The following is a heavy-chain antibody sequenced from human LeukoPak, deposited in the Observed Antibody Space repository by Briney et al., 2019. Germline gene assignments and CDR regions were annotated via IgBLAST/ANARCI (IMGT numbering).Heavy chain of an antibody. CDR1: GFTFSSYA. J-gene: IGHJ4*02. CDR3: AKDLGYSSSWYYFDY. V-gene: IGHV3-23*01. CDR2: ISGSGGST. Sequence: GGSLRLSCAASGFTFSSYAMSWVRQAPGKGLEWVSAISGSGGSTYYADSVKGRFTISRDNSRNTLYLQMNSLRAEDTAVYYCAKDLGYSSSWYYFDYWGQGTLVTVSS. D-gene: IGHD6-13*01.